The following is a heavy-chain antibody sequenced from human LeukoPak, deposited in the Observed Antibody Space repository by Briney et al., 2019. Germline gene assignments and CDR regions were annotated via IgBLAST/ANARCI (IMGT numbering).Heavy chain of an antibody. Sequence: GASVKVSCKASGYTFTSYDINWVRQATGQGLEWMGWMNPNSGNTDYAHKFQGRVTMTRNTSKSTAYMELSSLRAEDTAVYYCARALSFQGFDYWGQGTLVTVSS. CDR3: ARALSFQGFDY. J-gene: IGHJ4*02. CDR1: GYTFTSYD. CDR2: MNPNSGNT. V-gene: IGHV1-8*01.